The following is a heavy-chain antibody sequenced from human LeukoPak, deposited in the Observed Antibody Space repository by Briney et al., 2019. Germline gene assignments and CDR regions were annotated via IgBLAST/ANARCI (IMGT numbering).Heavy chain of an antibody. V-gene: IGHV3-48*01. CDR1: EFTFSSYS. CDR3: AKVRVMVRGAGQTGYYYYMDV. CDR2: ISSSTSTI. Sequence: PGGSLRLSCAASEFTFSSYSMNWVRQAPGKGLEWVSYISSSTSTIYYADSVKGRFTISRDNSKNTLYLQMNSLRAEDTAVYYCAKVRVMVRGAGQTGYYYYMDVWGKGTTVTVSS. J-gene: IGHJ6*03. D-gene: IGHD3-10*01.